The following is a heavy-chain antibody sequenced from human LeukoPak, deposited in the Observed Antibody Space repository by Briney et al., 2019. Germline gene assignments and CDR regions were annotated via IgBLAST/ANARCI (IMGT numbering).Heavy chain of an antibody. CDR1: GGSISSDSYY. CDR2: IYYTGST. V-gene: IGHV4-39*07. CDR3: AGRYAYYFDSSGYIDAFDI. J-gene: IGHJ3*02. D-gene: IGHD3-22*01. Sequence: SETLSLTCTVSGGSISSDSYYWGWIRQPPGKGLKWIGSIYYTGSTYYNPSLKSRATISVDTSKNHFSLKLRSVTAADTAVYYCAGRYAYYFDSSGYIDAFDIWGQGTMVTVSS.